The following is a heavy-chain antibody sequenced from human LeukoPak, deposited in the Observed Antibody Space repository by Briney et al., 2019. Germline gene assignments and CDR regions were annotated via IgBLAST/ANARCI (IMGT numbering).Heavy chain of an antibody. CDR1: GYSFATYW. V-gene: IGHV5-51*01. D-gene: IGHD3-3*01. J-gene: IGHJ4*02. CDR3: ARVIDYDFWSGSGLGY. CDR2: IYPDDSDT. Sequence: GESLKISCKVSGYSFATYWIGWVRQMPGKGLEWMGIIYPDDSDTRYSPSLQGQVTISADKSISTAYLQWSSLKASDTAMYYCARVIDYDFWSGSGLGYWGQGTLVTVSS.